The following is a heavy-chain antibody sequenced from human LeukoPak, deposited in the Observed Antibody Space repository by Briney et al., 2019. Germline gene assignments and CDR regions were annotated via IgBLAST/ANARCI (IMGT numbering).Heavy chain of an antibody. CDR1: GFTFSNYA. Sequence: PAGGSLRLSCAASGFTFSNYAMSWVRQAPGKGLEWVSGISGSGGSTYYADSVKGRFTISRDNSKNTLYLQTNSLRVEDTAVYYCAKESGDSTGYYYNYYYYYMDVWGKGTTVTVSS. J-gene: IGHJ6*03. D-gene: IGHD3-22*01. CDR2: ISGSGGST. V-gene: IGHV3-23*01. CDR3: AKESGDSTGYYYNYYYYYMDV.